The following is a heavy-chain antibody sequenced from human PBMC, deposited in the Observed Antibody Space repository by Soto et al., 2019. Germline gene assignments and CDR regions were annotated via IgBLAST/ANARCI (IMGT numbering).Heavy chain of an antibody. Sequence: PGGSLRLSCAASGFTFNIYGMHWFRQAPDNGLEWVALISYDGSNQYYADSVKGRFTISRDNSKNTLFLQMNSLRADDTAVYYCARSSRDFWSGSPPGDYYGMDVWGQGTTVTVSS. CDR3: ARSSRDFWSGSPPGDYYGMDV. D-gene: IGHD3-3*01. V-gene: IGHV3-30*03. J-gene: IGHJ6*02. CDR2: ISYDGSNQ. CDR1: GFTFNIYG.